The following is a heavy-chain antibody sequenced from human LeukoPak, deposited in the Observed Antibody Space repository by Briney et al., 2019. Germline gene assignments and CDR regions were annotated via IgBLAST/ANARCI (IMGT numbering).Heavy chain of an antibody. CDR2: IYTSGST. J-gene: IGHJ4*02. V-gene: IGHV4-4*07. CDR3: ARDLLHSFDY. CDR1: GGSISSYY. Sequence: PSETLSLTCTVSGGSISSYYWSWIRQPAGKGLEWIGRIYTSGSTNHNPSPKRRVPMSVDTSKTQFSLKLSSVTAADTAVYYCARDLLHSFDYCGQGALVSVSS.